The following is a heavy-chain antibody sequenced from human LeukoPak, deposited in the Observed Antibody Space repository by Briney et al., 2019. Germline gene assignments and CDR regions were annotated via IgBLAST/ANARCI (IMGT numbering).Heavy chain of an antibody. J-gene: IGHJ4*02. CDR3: AKDIQCTY. D-gene: IGHD2-8*01. CDR1: GFTFSTSA. V-gene: IGHV3-64*04. CDR2: ISSNGGST. Sequence: GGSLRLSCSASGFTFSTSAMHSVRQAPGKGLEYVSAISSNGGSTYYADSVKGRFTISRDNSKNTLYLEMNSLRAEDTAVYFCAKDIQCTYWGQGALVTVSS.